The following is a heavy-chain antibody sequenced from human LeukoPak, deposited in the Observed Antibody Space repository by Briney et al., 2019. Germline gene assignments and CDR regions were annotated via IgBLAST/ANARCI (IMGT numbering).Heavy chain of an antibody. J-gene: IGHJ2*01. Sequence: SEALSLTCTVSGGSISSYYWSWIRQPPGKGLEWIGYIYYSGSTNYNPSLKSRVTISVDTSKNQFSLKLSSVTAADTAVYYCARVYYSSSYDYWYFDLWGRGTLVTVSS. CDR3: ARVYYSSSYDYWYFDL. D-gene: IGHD6-13*01. CDR1: GGSISSYY. CDR2: IYYSGST. V-gene: IGHV4-59*01.